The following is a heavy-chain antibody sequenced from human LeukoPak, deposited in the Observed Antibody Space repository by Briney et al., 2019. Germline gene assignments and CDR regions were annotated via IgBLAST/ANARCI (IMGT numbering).Heavy chain of an antibody. Sequence: ASVTVSCKASGYTFTGYYMHWVRQAPGQGLEWMGWINPNSGGTNYAQKFQGRVTMTRDTSISTAYMELSRLRSDDTAVYYCARDVCSGGSCYSFDYWGQGTLVTVSS. V-gene: IGHV1-2*02. J-gene: IGHJ4*02. D-gene: IGHD2-15*01. CDR2: INPNSGGT. CDR3: ARDVCSGGSCYSFDY. CDR1: GYTFTGYY.